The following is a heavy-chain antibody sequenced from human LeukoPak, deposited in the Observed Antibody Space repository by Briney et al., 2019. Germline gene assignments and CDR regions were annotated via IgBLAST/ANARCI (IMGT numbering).Heavy chain of an antibody. V-gene: IGHV4-59*02. CDR3: ARFTPQGYGWGGYNRFDP. J-gene: IGHJ5*02. CDR2: IYYSGST. CDR1: GGSVSSYY. D-gene: IGHD3-16*01. Sequence: SETLSLTCTVSGGSVSSYYWNWIRQPPGKGLEWIGYIYYSGSTNYNPSLKSRVTISLDTSKNQFSLNLTSVTAADTAVYYCARFTPQGYGWGGYNRFDPWGQGTLVTVSS.